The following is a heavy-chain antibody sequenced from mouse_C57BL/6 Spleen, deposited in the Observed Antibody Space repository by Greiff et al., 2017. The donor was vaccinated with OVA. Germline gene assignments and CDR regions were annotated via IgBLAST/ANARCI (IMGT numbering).Heavy chain of an antibody. Sequence: QVQLQQPGAELVKPGASVKLSCKASCYTFTSYWMHLVKQRPGQGLEWIGMIHPNSGSTNYNEKFKSKATLTVDKSSSTAYMQLSSLTSEDSAVYYCAIFYGSSALYAMDYWGQGTSVTVSS. D-gene: IGHD1-1*01. CDR1: CYTFTSYW. J-gene: IGHJ4*01. CDR2: IHPNSGST. CDR3: AIFYGSSALYAMDY. V-gene: IGHV1-64*01.